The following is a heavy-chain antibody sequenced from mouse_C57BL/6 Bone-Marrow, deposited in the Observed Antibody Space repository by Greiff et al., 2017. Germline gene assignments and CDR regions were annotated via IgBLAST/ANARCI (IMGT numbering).Heavy chain of an antibody. CDR2: INYDGSST. D-gene: IGHD1-1*01. Sequence: EVKLVESEGGLVQPGSSMKLSCTASGFTFSDYYMAWVRQVPEKGLEWVANINYDGSSTYYLDSLKSRFIISRDNAKNILYLQMSSLKSEDTATYYCARWGGSSCGFAYWGQGTLVTVSA. CDR1: GFTFSDYY. CDR3: ARWGGSSCGFAY. J-gene: IGHJ3*01. V-gene: IGHV5-16*01.